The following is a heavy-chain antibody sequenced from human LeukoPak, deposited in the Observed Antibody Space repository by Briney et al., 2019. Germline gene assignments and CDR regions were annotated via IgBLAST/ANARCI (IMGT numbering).Heavy chain of an antibody. CDR3: TTLRLTASDY. J-gene: IGHJ4*02. CDR1: GFTFSNAW. V-gene: IGHV3-15*01. D-gene: IGHD5-18*01. CDR2: IKSRADGGTI. Sequence: GGSLRLSCEAAGFTFSNAWMSWVRPAPGKGLEWVGRIKSRADGGTIDYAVPVKGRFIISRDDSRNTLYLQMNSLKIEDTAMYYCTTLRLTASDYWGQGTRVSVSS.